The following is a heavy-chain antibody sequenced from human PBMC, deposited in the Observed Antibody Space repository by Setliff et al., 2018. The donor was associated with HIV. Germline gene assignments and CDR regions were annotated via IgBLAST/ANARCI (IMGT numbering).Heavy chain of an antibody. J-gene: IGHJ4*02. D-gene: IGHD1-26*01. CDR1: GFRFRSYW. Sequence: GESLKISCAASGFRFRSYWMSWVRQAPGKGLGSVANVKQDGTETLYVDSVKGRFTISRDNANNLVYLQMNSLRVEDTAVYFCARWGSGSYERVFDYWGQGMLVTVSS. CDR3: ARWGSGSYERVFDY. V-gene: IGHV3-7*01. CDR2: VKQDGTET.